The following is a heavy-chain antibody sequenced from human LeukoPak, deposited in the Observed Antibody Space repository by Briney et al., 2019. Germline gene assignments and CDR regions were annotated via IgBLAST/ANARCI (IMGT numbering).Heavy chain of an antibody. CDR3: ARTRRGYYGSGSYYNVGNWFDP. CDR2: TNHNGST. Sequence: SETLSLTCAVYGGSFSGYYWSWIRQPPGKGLEWIGETNHNGSTNYNPSLKSRVTISVDTSKNQFSLKLSSVTAADTAVYYCARTRRGYYGSGSYYNVGNWFDPWGQGTLVTVSS. V-gene: IGHV4-34*01. D-gene: IGHD3-10*01. CDR1: GGSFSGYY. J-gene: IGHJ5*02.